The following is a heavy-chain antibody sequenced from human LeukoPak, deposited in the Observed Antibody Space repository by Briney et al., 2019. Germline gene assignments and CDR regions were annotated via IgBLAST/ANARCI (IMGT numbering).Heavy chain of an antibody. CDR2: IYYSGTS. D-gene: IGHD3/OR15-3a*01. V-gene: IGHV4-59*08. CDR1: TGSITASH. J-gene: IGHJ4*02. CDR3: ARQYDVLTGHYFDY. Sequence: PSETLSLTCTVSTGSITASHWSWVRQPPGKGLEWIGFIYYSGTSNHDPSLKSRVTMSIDTSKNQFSLKLSSVTAADTAAYYCARQYDVLTGHYFDYWGQGILVTVSS.